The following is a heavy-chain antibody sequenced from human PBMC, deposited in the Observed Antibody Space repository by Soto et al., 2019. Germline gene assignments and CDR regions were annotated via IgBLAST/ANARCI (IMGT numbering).Heavy chain of an antibody. Sequence: TLSLTWAVYGGSFSDYYWTWIRQPPGKGLEWIGEIHHSGSTNYNPSLKSRVTISLDTSKNQFSLKLSSVTAADAAVYYCASYGRGTYYYGYYFHHWGQGTPVT. D-gene: IGHD3-10*01. CDR3: ASYGRGTYYYGYYFHH. V-gene: IGHV4-34*01. J-gene: IGHJ4*02. CDR1: GGSFSDYY. CDR2: IHHSGST.